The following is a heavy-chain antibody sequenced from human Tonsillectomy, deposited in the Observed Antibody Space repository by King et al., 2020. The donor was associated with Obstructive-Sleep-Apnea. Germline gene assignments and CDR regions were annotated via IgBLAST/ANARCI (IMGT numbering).Heavy chain of an antibody. V-gene: IGHV3-23*04. J-gene: IGHJ4*02. CDR1: GFTFSSYA. CDR2: ISGSGGST. CDR3: PKSYYYGSGSYEAFRTTQIYYFDY. Sequence: DVQLVESGGGLVQPGGSLRLSCAASGFTFSSYAMSWVRQAPGKGLEWVSAISGSGGSTYYADSVKGRLTISRDNSKNTLYLQMNSLRAADTAVYYWPKSYYYGSGSYEAFRTTQIYYFDYWGQGTLVTVSS. D-gene: IGHD3-10*01.